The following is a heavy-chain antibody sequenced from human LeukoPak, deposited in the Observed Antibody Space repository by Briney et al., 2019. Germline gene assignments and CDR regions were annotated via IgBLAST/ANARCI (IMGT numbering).Heavy chain of an antibody. CDR2: IYHSGST. CDR3: ARAAGPFDY. J-gene: IGHJ4*02. CDR1: GDSITGSNW. V-gene: IGHV4-4*02. Sequence: PSETLSLTCAVSGDSITGSNWWSWVRQPPGKGLEWIGEIYHSGSTNYNPSLKSRVTISVDMSKTQFSLKLTSVTAADTAVYYCARAAGPFDYWGQGTLVTVSS.